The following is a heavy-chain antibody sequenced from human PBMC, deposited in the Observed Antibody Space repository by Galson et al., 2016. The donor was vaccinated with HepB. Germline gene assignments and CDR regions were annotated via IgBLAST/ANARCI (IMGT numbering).Heavy chain of an antibody. Sequence: SVKVSCKASGFTFTTSAVQWVRQARGQRLEWIGWIVVGSGNTNYAQKFQERVTITRDMSTSTAYMELSSLRSEDTAVYYCAAHVLVRGIIAPISGGAFDIWGQGTMGTVSS. CDR1: GFTFTTSA. V-gene: IGHV1-58*01. CDR2: IVVGSGNT. J-gene: IGHJ3*02. D-gene: IGHD3-10*01. CDR3: AAHVLVRGIIAPISGGAFDI.